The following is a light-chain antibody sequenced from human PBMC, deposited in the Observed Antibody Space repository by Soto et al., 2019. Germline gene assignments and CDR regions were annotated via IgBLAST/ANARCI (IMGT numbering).Light chain of an antibody. Sequence: DIQMTQSPSSLSASIGDIITITCRASQSISTYLNWYQQKPGKAPKLLIYGASTLQNGVPSRFSGSGSATDYTLTISGLQPEDFATYYCQQSFNTPPLTFGGGTKVEMK. CDR3: QQSFNTPPLT. CDR2: GAS. V-gene: IGKV1-39*01. CDR1: QSISTY. J-gene: IGKJ4*01.